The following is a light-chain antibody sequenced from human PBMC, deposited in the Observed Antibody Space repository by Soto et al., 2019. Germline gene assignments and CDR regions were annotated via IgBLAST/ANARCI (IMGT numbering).Light chain of an antibody. J-gene: IGKJ1*01. V-gene: IGKV3-20*01. CDR1: QSLSSTF. CDR2: AAS. Sequence: EIVLTQSPGTLSLSPGERATLSCRASQSLSSTFLAWYQHKPGQAPRVLFYAASRRATGIPDSFSGSGSETDFTLTISRLEPEDFALYYCQQYYSSWTFGQGTKVEMK. CDR3: QQYYSSWT.